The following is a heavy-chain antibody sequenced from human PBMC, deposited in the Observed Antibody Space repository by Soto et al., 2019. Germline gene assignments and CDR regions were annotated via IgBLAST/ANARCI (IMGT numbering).Heavy chain of an antibody. CDR3: ARSIPYCSSTSCPHYYYYYGMDV. CDR2: IIPIFGTA. V-gene: IGHV1-69*06. Sequence: SVKVSCKASGGTFSSYAISWVRQAPGQGLEWMGGIIPIFGTANYAQKFQGRVTITADKSTSTAYMELSSLRSEDTAVYYCARSIPYCSSTSCPHYYYYYGMDVWRQGTTVTVSS. CDR1: GGTFSSYA. D-gene: IGHD2-2*01. J-gene: IGHJ6*02.